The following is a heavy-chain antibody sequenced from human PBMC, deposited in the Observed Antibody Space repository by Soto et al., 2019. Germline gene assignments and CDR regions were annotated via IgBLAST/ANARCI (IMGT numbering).Heavy chain of an antibody. CDR2: IIPIFGTA. CDR3: ARRYYYDSTELLYFDY. V-gene: IGHV1-69*01. CDR1: GGTFSSYA. D-gene: IGHD3-22*01. Sequence: QVQLVQSGAEVKKPGSSVKVSCKASGGTFSSYAISWVRQAPGQGLEWMGGIIPIFGTANYAQKFQGRVTITADESTSTAYMGLSSLRSEDTAVYYCARRYYYDSTELLYFDYWGQGTLVTVSS. J-gene: IGHJ4*02.